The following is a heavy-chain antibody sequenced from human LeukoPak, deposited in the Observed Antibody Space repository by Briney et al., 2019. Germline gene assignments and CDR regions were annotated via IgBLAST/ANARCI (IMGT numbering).Heavy chain of an antibody. CDR3: ARGGGLDV. D-gene: IGHD3-16*01. CDR2: TNHNGNVN. CDR1: GFTFSSYA. Sequence: GGSLRLSCAASGFTFSSYAMSWVRQAPGKGLEWVASTNHNGNVNYYVDSVKGRFTISGDNAKNSLYLQMSNLRAEDTAVYFCARGGGLDVWGQGATVTVSS. J-gene: IGHJ6*02. V-gene: IGHV3-7*03.